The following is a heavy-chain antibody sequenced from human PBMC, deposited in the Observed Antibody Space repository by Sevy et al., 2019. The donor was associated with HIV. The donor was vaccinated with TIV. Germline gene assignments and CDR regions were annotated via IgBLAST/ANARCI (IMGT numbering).Heavy chain of an antibody. CDR3: AKHRLYCTTSKCYAGQFVY. V-gene: IGHV3-23*01. Sequence: GGSLRLSCAASGFTFGDYAMTWVRQAPGKGLEWISAASNTAVNTFYADSVKGRFTISRDNSKNTLYLQMNSLRAEDTAVYYCAKHRLYCTTSKCYAGQFVYWGQGALVSVSS. CDR1: GFTFGDYA. D-gene: IGHD2-2*01. J-gene: IGHJ4*02. CDR2: ASNTAVNT.